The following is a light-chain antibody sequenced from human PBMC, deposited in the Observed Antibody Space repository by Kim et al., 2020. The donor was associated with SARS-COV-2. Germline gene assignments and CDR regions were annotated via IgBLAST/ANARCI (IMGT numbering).Light chain of an antibody. CDR2: SDD. CDR3: AAWDDSRSGPV. Sequence: QSVLTQPPSASGTPGQRVTISCSGSTSNIGDNFVNWYQQFPGAAPKVLIYSDDQRPSGVPDRFSASKSGTSASLAISGLHSDDEADYFCAAWDDSRSGPVFGGGTKVTVL. V-gene: IGLV1-44*01. CDR1: TSNIGDNF. J-gene: IGLJ3*02.